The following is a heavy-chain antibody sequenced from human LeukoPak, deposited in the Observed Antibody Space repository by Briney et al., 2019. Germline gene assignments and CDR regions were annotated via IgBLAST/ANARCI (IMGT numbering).Heavy chain of an antibody. CDR1: GGSISSGDYF. J-gene: IGHJ5*02. V-gene: IGHV4-31*03. CDR3: ARRGTGRWFDP. Sequence: SETLSLTCTVSGGSISSGDYFWGWIRQHPGKGLEWIGYIYYSGSTYYNPSLKSRVTISVGTSKNQFSLMLNSVTAADTAMYYCARRGTGRWFDPWGQGTLVTVSS. CDR2: IYYSGST. D-gene: IGHD3-10*01.